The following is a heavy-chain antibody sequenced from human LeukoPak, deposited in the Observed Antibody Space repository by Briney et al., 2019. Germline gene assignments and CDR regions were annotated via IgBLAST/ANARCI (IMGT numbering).Heavy chain of an antibody. J-gene: IGHJ3*02. Sequence: GESLKISCKGSGYRFTTYWIGWVRQIPGKGREGMGIIYPGDSATTYSPSFQGQVTISADKSISAAYLQWSSLKASDTAMYYCARRGVDSSGYRDAFDIWGQGTMVTVSS. D-gene: IGHD3-22*01. CDR2: IYPGDSAT. V-gene: IGHV5-51*01. CDR1: GYRFTTYW. CDR3: ARRGVDSSGYRDAFDI.